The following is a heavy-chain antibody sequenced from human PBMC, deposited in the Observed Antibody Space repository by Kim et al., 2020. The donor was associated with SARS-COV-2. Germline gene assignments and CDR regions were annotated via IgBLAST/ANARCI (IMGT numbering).Heavy chain of an antibody. CDR1: GYSFSDYY. J-gene: IGHJ4*02. D-gene: IGHD2-15*01. V-gene: IGHV1-2*02. CDR2: MYPKSGAT. CDR3: TREGLVAATGDI. Sequence: ASVKVSCKASGYSFSDYYLHWVRQAPGQGPEWMAWMYPKSGATNFAQKFQGRIIVTRDTSINTAYMEINGLTPDDTAVYYCTREGLVAATGDIWGQGTLV.